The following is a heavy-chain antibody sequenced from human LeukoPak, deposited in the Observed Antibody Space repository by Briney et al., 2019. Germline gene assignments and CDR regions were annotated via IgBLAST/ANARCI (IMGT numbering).Heavy chain of an antibody. CDR2: ISYDGSNK. CDR1: GFTFSNYG. Sequence: GRSLRLSCAASGFTFSNYGMHWVRQAPGKGLEWVAVISYDGSNKYYADSVKGRFTISRDNSKNTLYLQMNSLRVEDTAVYYCARGSYDSVWGTLGFDYWGQGTLVTVSS. J-gene: IGHJ4*02. D-gene: IGHD3-16*01. V-gene: IGHV3-30*03. CDR3: ARGSYDSVWGTLGFDY.